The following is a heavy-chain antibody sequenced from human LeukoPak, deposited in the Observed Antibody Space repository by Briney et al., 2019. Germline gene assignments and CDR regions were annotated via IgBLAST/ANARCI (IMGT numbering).Heavy chain of an antibody. CDR3: GRATYYYDSGGYYH. Sequence: ASVKVSCKASGYTFTSYAMNWVRQAPGQGLEWMGWINTNTGNPTYAQGFTGRFVFSLDTSVSTAYLQISSLKAEDTAVYYWGRATYYYDSGGYYHWGQGTLVTVSS. J-gene: IGHJ5*02. CDR1: GYTFTSYA. CDR2: INTNTGNP. D-gene: IGHD3-22*01. V-gene: IGHV7-4-1*02.